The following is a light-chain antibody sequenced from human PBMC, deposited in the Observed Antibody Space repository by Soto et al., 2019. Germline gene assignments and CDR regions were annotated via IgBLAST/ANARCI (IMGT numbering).Light chain of an antibody. Sequence: QSVLTQAPSASGSPGQSVTISCTGTSSDVGAYVYVSWYQQHPGKAPKLIIYEVNKRPSGVPDRFSGSKSGNTASLTVSGLQAEDEADYYCSSYAGINYFYVFGTGT. CDR2: EVN. V-gene: IGLV2-8*01. CDR1: SSDVGAYVY. J-gene: IGLJ1*01. CDR3: SSYAGINYFYV.